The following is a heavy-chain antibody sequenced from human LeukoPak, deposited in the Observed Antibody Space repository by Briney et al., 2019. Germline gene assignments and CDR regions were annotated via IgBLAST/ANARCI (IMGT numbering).Heavy chain of an antibody. Sequence: ASVKVSCKASGTTFTGYYMHWVRQAPGQGLEWMGRINPNSGGTNYAQKFQGRVTMTRDTSISTAYMELSRLRSDDTAVYYCARGPTDYDFWSGYSKKYYYYMDVWGTGTTVTVSS. CDR1: GTTFTGYY. CDR2: INPNSGGT. V-gene: IGHV1-2*06. D-gene: IGHD3-3*01. J-gene: IGHJ6*03. CDR3: ARGPTDYDFWSGYSKKYYYYMDV.